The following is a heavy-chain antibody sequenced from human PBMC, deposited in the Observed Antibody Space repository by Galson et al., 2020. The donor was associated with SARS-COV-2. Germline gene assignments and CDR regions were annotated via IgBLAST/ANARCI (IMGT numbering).Heavy chain of an antibody. CDR3: ARGFGGITMIVVVTPYYYCGMDV. Sequence: SETLSLTCTVSGRSISSGSYYWSWIRQPAGKGLEWIGHIYTSGSTNYNPSLKSRVTISVDTSKNQFSLKLSSVTAADTAVYYCARGFGGITMIVVVTPYYYCGMDVWGQGFTVTVSS. CDR2: IYTSGST. V-gene: IGHV4-61*09. J-gene: IGHJ6*02. D-gene: IGHD3-22*01. CDR1: GRSISSGSYY.